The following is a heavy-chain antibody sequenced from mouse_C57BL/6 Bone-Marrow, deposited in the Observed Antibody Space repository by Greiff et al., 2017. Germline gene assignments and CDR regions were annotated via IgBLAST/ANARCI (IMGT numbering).Heavy chain of an antibody. V-gene: IGHV1-81*01. D-gene: IGHD3-2*02. CDR1: GYTFTSYG. J-gene: IGHJ3*01. CDR3: ASGQLRLRFAY. Sequence: QVQLQQSGAELARPGASVKLSCKASGYTFTSYGISWVKQRTGQGLEWIGEIYPRSGNTYYNEKFKGKATLTADKSSSTAYMELRSLTSEDAAVYFCASGQLRLRFAYWGQGTMVTVSA. CDR2: IYPRSGNT.